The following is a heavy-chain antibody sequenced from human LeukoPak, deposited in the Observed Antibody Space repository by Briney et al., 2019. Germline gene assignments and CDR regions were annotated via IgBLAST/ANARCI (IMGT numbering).Heavy chain of an antibody. V-gene: IGHV3-7*01. CDR2: IKQDGSEK. Sequence: PGGSLRLSCAASGFTFNSYWMSWVRQAPGKGLEWVANIKQDGSEKYYVDSVKGRFTISRDNAQNSLYLQMNSLRAEDTAVYYCARDINGYGHDWGQGTLVTVSS. J-gene: IGHJ4*02. D-gene: IGHD5-18*01. CDR3: ARDINGYGHD. CDR1: GFTFNSYW.